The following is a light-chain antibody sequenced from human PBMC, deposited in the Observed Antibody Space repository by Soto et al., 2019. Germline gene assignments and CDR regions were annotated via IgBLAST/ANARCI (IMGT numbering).Light chain of an antibody. V-gene: IGLV3-21*04. J-gene: IGLJ2*01. CDR2: SDT. CDR3: QVWDSGSAHVV. Sequence: SYELTQPPSVSVAPGKTASISCAENNIRSKGVHWYQQKPGQAPVLVIYSDTDLPPVIPERFSGSNSANLATLTISRVEAGDEADYYCQVWDSGSAHVVFGGGTKLTVL. CDR1: NIRSKG.